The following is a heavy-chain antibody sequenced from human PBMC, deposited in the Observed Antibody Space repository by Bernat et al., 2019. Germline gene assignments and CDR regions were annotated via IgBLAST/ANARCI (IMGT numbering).Heavy chain of an antibody. CDR2: IWYDGSHK. D-gene: IGHD4/OR15-4a*01. J-gene: IGHJ4*02. V-gene: IGHV3-33*01. CDR3: AGASCPLGL. CDR1: GFTFSTYG. Sequence: ASSGFTFSTYGMHRVRQAPGKGLEWVAVIWYDGSHKYYADSVRGRFTISRDNSKNTLYLQVDSLRAEETAVYYGAGASCPLGLWGRGTL.